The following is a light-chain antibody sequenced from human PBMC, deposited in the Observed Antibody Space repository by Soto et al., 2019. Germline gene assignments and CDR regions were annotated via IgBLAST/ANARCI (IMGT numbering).Light chain of an antibody. CDR3: QQYNNWPPYT. J-gene: IGKJ2*01. V-gene: IGKV3-15*01. CDR1: QSVSSN. CDR2: GAS. Sequence: EIVMTQSPATLSVSPGERATLSCRASQSVSSNLAWYQQKPGQAPRLLIYGASTRATGIPARFSGSGSGTGFTLTISSLQSKDFAVYYCQQYNNWPPYTFGQGTKLEIK.